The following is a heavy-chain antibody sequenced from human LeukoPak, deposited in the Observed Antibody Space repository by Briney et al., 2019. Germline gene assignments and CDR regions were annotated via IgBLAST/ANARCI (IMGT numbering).Heavy chain of an antibody. J-gene: IGHJ4*02. D-gene: IGHD3-10*01. V-gene: IGHV1-69*05. CDR3: ARESGSGSYFFY. CDR2: IIPIFGTA. Sequence: GASVKVSCKASGGTFSSYAISWVRQAPGQGLEWMGGIIPIFGTASYAQKFQGRVTITTDESTSTAYMELSSLRSEDTAVYYCARESGSGSYFFYWGQGTLVTVSS. CDR1: GGTFSSYA.